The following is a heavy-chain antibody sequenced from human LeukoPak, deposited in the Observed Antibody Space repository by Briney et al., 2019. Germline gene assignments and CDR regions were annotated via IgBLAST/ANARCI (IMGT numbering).Heavy chain of an antibody. V-gene: IGHV3-7*01. CDR1: GFTFSNYW. Sequence: PGGSLRLSCAASGFTFSNYWMSWVRQAPGTGLEWVANIEEDGSEKYYVDSVEGRFTISRDNAKNSLYLQMNSLRAEDTAVYYCARDLDYLDCFDYWGQGTLVTVSS. J-gene: IGHJ4*02. CDR3: ARDLDYLDCFDY. CDR2: IEEDGSEK. D-gene: IGHD3/OR15-3a*01.